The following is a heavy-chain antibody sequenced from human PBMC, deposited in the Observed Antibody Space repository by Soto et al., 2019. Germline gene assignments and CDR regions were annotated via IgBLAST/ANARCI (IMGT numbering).Heavy chain of an antibody. CDR2: IIPIFGTA. Sequence: SVKVSCKASGGTFSSYAISWVRQAPGQGLEWMGGIIPIFGTANYAQKFQGRVTITADESTSTAYMELSSLRSEDTAVYYCARVSAVAGTIDYWRQGTLVTVSS. CDR3: ARVSAVAGTIDY. V-gene: IGHV1-69*13. CDR1: GGTFSSYA. J-gene: IGHJ4*02. D-gene: IGHD6-19*01.